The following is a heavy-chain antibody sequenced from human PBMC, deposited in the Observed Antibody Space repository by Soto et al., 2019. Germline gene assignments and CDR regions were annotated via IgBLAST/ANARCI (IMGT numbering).Heavy chain of an antibody. Sequence: GASVKVSCKASGYTFTGYYMHWVRQAPGQGLEWMGWINPNSGGTNYAQKFQGRVTMTRDTSISTAYMELSRLRSDDTAVYYCARDRRVRAVIIHRKQYYYYGMDGWGQGTTVTVSS. CDR2: INPNSGGT. J-gene: IGHJ6*02. CDR3: ARDRRVRAVIIHRKQYYYYGMDG. V-gene: IGHV1-2*02. CDR1: GYTFTGYY. D-gene: IGHD3-10*01.